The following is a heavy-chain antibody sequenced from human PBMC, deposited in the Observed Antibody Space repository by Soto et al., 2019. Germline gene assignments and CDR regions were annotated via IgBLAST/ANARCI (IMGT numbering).Heavy chain of an antibody. CDR2: IGYDGSNK. Sequence: QVQLVESGGGVVQPGRSLRLSCAASGFTFSSYGMHWVRQAPGKGLEWVAVIGYDGSNKYYADSVKGRFTISRDNSKNTLYLQMNSLRAEDTAVYYCASGYSYGPPFDYWGQGTLVTVSS. CDR3: ASGYSYGPPFDY. V-gene: IGHV3-33*01. D-gene: IGHD5-18*01. CDR1: GFTFSSYG. J-gene: IGHJ4*02.